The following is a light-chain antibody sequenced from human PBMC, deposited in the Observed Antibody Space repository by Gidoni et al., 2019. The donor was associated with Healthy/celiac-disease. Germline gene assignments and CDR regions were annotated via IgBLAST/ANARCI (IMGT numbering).Light chain of an antibody. V-gene: IGKV1-9*01. CDR1: QGISSY. CDR2: AAS. CDR3: QQLNSYPPAFT. Sequence: DIQLTQSPSFLSASVGDRVTITCRASQGISSYLVWYQQKPGKDPKLLIYAASTLQSGVPSRFSGSGSGTEFNLTISSLQPEDFATYYCQQLNSYPPAFTFGPGTKVDIK. J-gene: IGKJ3*01.